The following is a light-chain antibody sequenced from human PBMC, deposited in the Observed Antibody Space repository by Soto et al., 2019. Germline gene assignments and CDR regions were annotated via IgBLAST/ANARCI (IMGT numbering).Light chain of an antibody. Sequence: QSVLTQPASVSGSPAQSITISCTATSSDIDSYRYVSWYQHHPGKAPKLIIYEVINRPSGISNRFSGSNSGNTASLTISGLQAEDEADYYCSSYTATNTLVFGTGTKLTVL. J-gene: IGLJ1*01. CDR1: SSDIDSYRY. CDR3: SSYTATNTLV. CDR2: EVI. V-gene: IGLV2-14*01.